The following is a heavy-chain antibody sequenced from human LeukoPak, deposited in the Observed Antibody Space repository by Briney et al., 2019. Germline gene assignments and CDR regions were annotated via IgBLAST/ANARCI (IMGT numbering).Heavy chain of an antibody. D-gene: IGHD2-2*01. CDR2: IYPGDSDT. Sequence: GESLKISCKGSGYSFTSYWIGWVRQMPGKGLEWMGIIYPGDSDTRYSSSFQGQVTISADKSISTAYLQWSSLKASDTAMYYCARTYCSSTSCYLRFDPWGQGTLVTVSS. CDR3: ARTYCSSTSCYLRFDP. CDR1: GYSFTSYW. J-gene: IGHJ5*02. V-gene: IGHV5-51*01.